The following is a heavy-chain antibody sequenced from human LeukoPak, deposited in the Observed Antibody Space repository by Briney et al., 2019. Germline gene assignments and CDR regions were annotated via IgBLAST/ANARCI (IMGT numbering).Heavy chain of an antibody. CDR2: ISAYNGNT. V-gene: IGHV1-18*04. Sequence: ASVKVSCKASGYTITTYYMHWVRQAPGQGLEWMGWISAYNGNTNQAQKLQGRVTMTTDTSTRTAYMELRSLRSDDTAVYYCARDYYDSSGYYYVFAYWGQGTLVTVSS. D-gene: IGHD3-22*01. J-gene: IGHJ4*02. CDR1: GYTITTYY. CDR3: ARDYYDSSGYYYVFAY.